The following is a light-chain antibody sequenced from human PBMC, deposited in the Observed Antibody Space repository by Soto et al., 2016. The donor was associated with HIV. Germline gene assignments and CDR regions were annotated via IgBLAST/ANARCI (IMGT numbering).Light chain of an antibody. V-gene: IGKV1-27*01. CDR2: AAI. CDR1: QDIFNY. CDR3: QQYKTFWT. J-gene: IGKJ1*01. Sequence: DIQLTQSPSSLSASIGDTVSITCRASQDIFNYLAWYQQKPGEVPKLLIFAAISLHSGVPSRFSGRGSGTEFTLTISSLQPDDFATYYCQQYKTFWTFGRGTKVEVK.